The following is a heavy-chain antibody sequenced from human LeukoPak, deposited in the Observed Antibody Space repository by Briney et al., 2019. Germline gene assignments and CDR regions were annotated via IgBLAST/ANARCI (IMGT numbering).Heavy chain of an antibody. V-gene: IGHV3-30*02. CDR3: AKDLEKGMVRGGSVDY. CDR1: GFTFSSYG. CDR2: IRHEGMNK. J-gene: IGHJ4*02. D-gene: IGHD3-10*01. Sequence: GGSLRLSCAASGFTFSSYGMHWVRQAPGKGLEWGAFIRHEGMNKFYADSVKGRFTISRDNSENTLYLQMNSLRAEDTAVYYCAKDLEKGMVRGGSVDYWGQGPLVTVSS.